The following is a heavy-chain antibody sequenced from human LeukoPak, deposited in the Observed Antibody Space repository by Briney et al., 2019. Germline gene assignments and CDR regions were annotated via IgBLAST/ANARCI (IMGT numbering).Heavy chain of an antibody. J-gene: IGHJ5*02. CDR2: ISGSGGST. V-gene: IGHV3-23*01. D-gene: IGHD6-13*01. CDR3: AKVGSSSWYVWDWFDP. CDR1: GFTFSSYA. Sequence: PGGSLRLSCAASGFTFSSYAMSWVRQAPGKGLEWVSAISGSGGSTYYADSVKGRFTISRDNSKNTLYLQMNSLRAEDTAVYYCAKVGSSSWYVWDWFDPWGQGTLVTVSS.